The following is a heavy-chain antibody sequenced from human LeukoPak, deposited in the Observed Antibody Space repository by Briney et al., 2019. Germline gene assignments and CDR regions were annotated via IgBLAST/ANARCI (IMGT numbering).Heavy chain of an antibody. J-gene: IGHJ4*02. CDR1: GFSFSNHA. CDR3: ARGSDSSGYRSDY. D-gene: IGHD3-22*01. V-gene: IGHV3-23*01. Sequence: PGGSLRLSCAASGFSFSNHAMSWVRQAPGRGLEWVSAISGSGGSTYYVDSVKGRFTISRDNSKNTVYLQMNSLRGEDTAVYYCARGSDSSGYRSDYWGQGTLVTVSS. CDR2: ISGSGGST.